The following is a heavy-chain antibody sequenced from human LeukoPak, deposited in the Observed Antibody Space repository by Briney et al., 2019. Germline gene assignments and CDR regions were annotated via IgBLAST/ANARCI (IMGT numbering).Heavy chain of an antibody. D-gene: IGHD1-26*01. Sequence: ASVKVSCKVSGYTLTELSMHWVRQAPGKGLEWMGGFDPEDGETIYARKFQGRVTMTEDTSTDTAYMELSSLRSEDTAVYYCATAGPYSGSYYAFDIWGQGTMVTVSS. CDR2: FDPEDGET. V-gene: IGHV1-24*01. CDR1: GYTLTELS. CDR3: ATAGPYSGSYYAFDI. J-gene: IGHJ3*02.